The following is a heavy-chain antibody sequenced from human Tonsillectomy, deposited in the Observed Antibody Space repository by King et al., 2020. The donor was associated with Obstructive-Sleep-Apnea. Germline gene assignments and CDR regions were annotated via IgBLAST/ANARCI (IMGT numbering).Heavy chain of an antibody. Sequence: VQLVESGGGLVQPGGSLRLSCAASGFTFSSYDMHWVRQATGKGLEWVSAIGTAGDTYYPGSVKGRFTISRENAKNSLYLQMNSLRAGDTAVYYCARTPPGRARAAAGYYFDYWGQGTLVTVSS. CDR3: ARTPPGRARAAAGYYFDY. CDR1: GFTFSSYD. V-gene: IGHV3-13*01. J-gene: IGHJ4*02. D-gene: IGHD6-13*01. CDR2: IGTAGDT.